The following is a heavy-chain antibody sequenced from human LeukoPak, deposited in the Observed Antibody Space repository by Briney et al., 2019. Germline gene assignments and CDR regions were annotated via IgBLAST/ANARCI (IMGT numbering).Heavy chain of an antibody. CDR3: ARAGGVGGRITMVRGNSYYYGMDV. V-gene: IGHV4-30-2*01. J-gene: IGHJ6*02. CDR2: IYHSGST. CDR1: GGSISSGGYS. D-gene: IGHD3-10*01. Sequence: SETLSLTCAVSGGSISSGGYSWSWIRQPPGKGLEWIGYIYHSGSTYYNPSLKSRVTISVDRSKNQFSLKLSSVTAADTAVYYCARAGGVGGRITMVRGNSYYYGMDVWGQGTTVTVSS.